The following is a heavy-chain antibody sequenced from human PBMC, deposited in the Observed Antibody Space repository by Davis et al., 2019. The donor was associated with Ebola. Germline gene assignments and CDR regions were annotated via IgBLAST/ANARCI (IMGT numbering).Heavy chain of an antibody. CDR1: GGSISSSSYY. CDR2: IYYSGST. V-gene: IGHV4-39*07. J-gene: IGHJ2*01. D-gene: IGHD2-21*01. CDR3: ARGGFLAYCGGDCHSGSWYFDL. Sequence: PSETLSLTCTVSGGSISSSSYYWGWIRQPPGKGLEWIGSIYYSGSTYYNPSLKSRVTISVDTSKNQFSLKLSSVTAADTAVYYCARGGFLAYCGGDCHSGSWYFDLWGRGTLVTVSS.